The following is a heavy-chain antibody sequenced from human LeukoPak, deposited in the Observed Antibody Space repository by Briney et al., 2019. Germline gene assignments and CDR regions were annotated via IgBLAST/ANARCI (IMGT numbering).Heavy chain of an antibody. CDR2: IYYSGST. CDR3: ARGIAARLEFVY. Sequence: SETLSLTCTVSGGSISSYFWSWIRQPPGKGLEWIGYIYYSGSTNYNPSLKSRVTISVDTSKNQFSLKLSSVTAADTAVYYCARGIAARLEFVYWGQGTLVTVCS. CDR1: GGSISSYF. D-gene: IGHD6-6*01. J-gene: IGHJ4*02. V-gene: IGHV4-59*01.